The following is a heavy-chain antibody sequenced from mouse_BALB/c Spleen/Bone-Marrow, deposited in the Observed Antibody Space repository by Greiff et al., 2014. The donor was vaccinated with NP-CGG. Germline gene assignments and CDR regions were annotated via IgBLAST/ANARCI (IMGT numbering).Heavy chain of an antibody. CDR1: GYTFTSSW. CDR2: IHPNSGNT. J-gene: IGHJ1*01. CDR3: ARSTTATYFDV. Sequence: VQLQQSGSVLVRPGASVKLSCKASGYTFTSSWMHWAKQRPGQGLEWIGEIHPNSGNTNYNEKFKGKATLTVDTSSSTAYVDLSSLTSEDFAVYYCARSTTATYFDVWGAGTTVTVSS. D-gene: IGHD1-2*01. V-gene: IGHV1S130*01.